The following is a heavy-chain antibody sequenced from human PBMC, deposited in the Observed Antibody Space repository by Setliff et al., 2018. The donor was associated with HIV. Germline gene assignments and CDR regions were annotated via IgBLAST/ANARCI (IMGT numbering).Heavy chain of an antibody. CDR3: ASYRKAERWLQLGGNFDY. V-gene: IGHV4-38-2*02. Sequence: PSETLSLTCNVSGFSIGNFYYWGWVRQPPGKGLEWIGCIYYSGSTYYNPSLKSRVTISVDTSKNQFSLQLSSVTAADTAVYYCASYRKAERWLQLGGNFDYWGQGTLVTVSS. CDR2: IYYSGST. J-gene: IGHJ4*02. CDR1: GFSIGNFYY. D-gene: IGHD5-12*01.